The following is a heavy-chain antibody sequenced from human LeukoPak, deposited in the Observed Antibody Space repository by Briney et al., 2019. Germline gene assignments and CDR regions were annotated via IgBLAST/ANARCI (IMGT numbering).Heavy chain of an antibody. V-gene: IGHV1-69*13. CDR1: GRTFSSYA. CDR3: AREGDDYGFWFDP. J-gene: IGHJ5*02. Sequence: GAPLKVSCRASGRTFSSYAISWVRQAPGQGLEWMGWVIPIFGTANYAQKFQGRVAITADESTSTAYMELSSLKSEDTAIYYCAREGDDYGFWFDPWGQGTLVTVSS. D-gene: IGHD4-17*01. CDR2: VIPIFGTA.